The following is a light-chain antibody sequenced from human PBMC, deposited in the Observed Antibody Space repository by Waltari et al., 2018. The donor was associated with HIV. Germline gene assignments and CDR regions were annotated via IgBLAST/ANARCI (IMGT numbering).Light chain of an antibody. J-gene: IGLJ1*01. CDR1: SSDVGGYNY. CDR2: DVT. Sequence: SALTQPPSASGSPGQSVTISCTGTSSDVGGYNYVSWYQHHPGKVPKLMIYDVTKRPSGVPDRFSGSKSGNTASLTVSGLQAEDEADYYCSSYAGSKGNVFGTGTKVTVL. CDR3: SSYAGSKGNV. V-gene: IGLV2-8*01.